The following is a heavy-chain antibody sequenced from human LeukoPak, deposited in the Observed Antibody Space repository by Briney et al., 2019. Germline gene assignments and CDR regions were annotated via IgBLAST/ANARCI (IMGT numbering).Heavy chain of an antibody. V-gene: IGHV3-21*01. CDR2: ISSSSSYI. Sequence: GGSLRLSCAASGFTFSSYSMNWVRQAPGKGLEWVSSISSSSSYIYYADSVKGRFTISRDNAKNSLYLQMNSLRAEDTAVYYCARARYSSGWYGRGYYFDYWGQGTLVTVSS. D-gene: IGHD6-19*01. J-gene: IGHJ4*02. CDR3: ARARYSSGWYGRGYYFDY. CDR1: GFTFSSYS.